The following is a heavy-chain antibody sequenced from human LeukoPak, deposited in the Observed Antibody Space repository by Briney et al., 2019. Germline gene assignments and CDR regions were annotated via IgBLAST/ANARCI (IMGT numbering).Heavy chain of an antibody. D-gene: IGHD1-26*01. J-gene: IGHJ4*02. CDR3: ARAASGTIY. Sequence: PGGSLRLSCAASPSGFTFSNYWMYWVRQAPGKGLEWVSRISPDGTTTAYADSVKGRFAISRDNAKNTLYLQMNSLRAEDTAVYYCARAASGTIYWGQGTLVTVSS. CDR1: GFTFSNYW. V-gene: IGHV3-74*01. CDR2: ISPDGTTT.